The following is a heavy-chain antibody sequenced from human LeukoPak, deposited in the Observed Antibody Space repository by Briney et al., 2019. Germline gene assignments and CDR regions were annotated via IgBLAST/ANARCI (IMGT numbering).Heavy chain of an antibody. CDR1: GFKFDDYG. CDR2: MNWNGKSI. D-gene: IGHD6-19*01. J-gene: IGHJ4*02. Sequence: SGGSLRLSCAASGFKFDDYGMSWVRQGPGKGQEWVSGMNWNGKSIGYADSVQGRFTISRDNAKNLLYLQMNSLRVEDTALYYCARWLTTIGWFPANYWGQGTLVTVSS. CDR3: ARWLTTIGWFPANY. V-gene: IGHV3-20*04.